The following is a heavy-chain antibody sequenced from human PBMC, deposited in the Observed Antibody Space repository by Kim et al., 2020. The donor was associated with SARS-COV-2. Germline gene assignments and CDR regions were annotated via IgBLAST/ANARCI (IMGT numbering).Heavy chain of an antibody. Sequence: SETLSLTCTVSGGSISSYYWSWIRQPPGKGLEWIGYIYYSGSTNYNPSLKSRVTISVDTSKNQFSLKLSSVTAADTAVYYCAREGLGGYSNYYYGMDVWGQGTTVTVSS. J-gene: IGHJ6*02. V-gene: IGHV4-59*01. D-gene: IGHD3-16*01. CDR2: IYYSGST. CDR3: AREGLGGYSNYYYGMDV. CDR1: GGSISSYY.